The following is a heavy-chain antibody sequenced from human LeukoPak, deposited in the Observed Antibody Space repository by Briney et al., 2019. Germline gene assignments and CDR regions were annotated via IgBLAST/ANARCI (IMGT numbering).Heavy chain of an antibody. V-gene: IGHV4-4*07. CDR3: ARERYCSSTSCYKSLNYFDY. D-gene: IGHD2-2*01. CDR2: IYTSGST. J-gene: IGHJ4*02. CDR1: GGSISSYY. Sequence: SETLSLTCTVSGGSISSYYWSWIRQPAGKGLEWIGRIYTSGSTNYNPSLKSRVTMSVDTSKNQFSLKLSSVTAADTAVYYCARERYCSSTSCYKSLNYFDYWGQGTLVTVSS.